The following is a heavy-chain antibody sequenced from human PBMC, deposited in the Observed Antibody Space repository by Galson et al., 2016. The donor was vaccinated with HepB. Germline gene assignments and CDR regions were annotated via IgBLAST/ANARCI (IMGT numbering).Heavy chain of an antibody. V-gene: IGHV1-69*13. CDR2: IIPISGTA. Sequence: SVKVSCKASGGTFSTYAISWVRQAPGQGLEWMGGIIPISGTADYAQKFQGRVTITADESTSSSYMELSSLRSEDTAVYYCARRGAIGSDFDYWGQETLVTVSS. CDR3: ARRGAIGSDFDY. D-gene: IGHD5/OR15-5a*01. J-gene: IGHJ4*02. CDR1: GGTFSTYA.